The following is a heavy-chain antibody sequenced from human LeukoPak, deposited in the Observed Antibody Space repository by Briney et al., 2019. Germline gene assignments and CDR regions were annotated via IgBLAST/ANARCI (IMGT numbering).Heavy chain of an antibody. D-gene: IGHD6-19*01. CDR3: ERDRSAVAGTQLDY. V-gene: IGHV1-2*02. Sequence: ASVTVSCKASGYTFTGYYMHWVRQAPGQGLEWMEWINPNSGGTNYAQKFQGRVTMTRDTSISTAYMELSRLRSDDTAVYYCERDRSAVAGTQLDYWGQGTLVTVSS. CDR2: INPNSGGT. CDR1: GYTFTGYY. J-gene: IGHJ4*02.